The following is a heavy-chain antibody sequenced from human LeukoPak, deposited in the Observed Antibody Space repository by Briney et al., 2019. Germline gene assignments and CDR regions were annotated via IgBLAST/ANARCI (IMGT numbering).Heavy chain of an antibody. V-gene: IGHV1-2*02. CDR3: ARKISYTVGATDFDY. CDR2: INPNNGGT. Sequence: ASVKVSCKASGYTFTGYYMHWVGQAPGQGLEWMGWINPNNGGTNYAQKFQGRVTMTRDTSISTAYMDLSRLTSDDTAVYYCARKISYTVGATDFDYWGQGTLVTVSS. J-gene: IGHJ4*02. D-gene: IGHD1-26*01. CDR1: GYTFTGYY.